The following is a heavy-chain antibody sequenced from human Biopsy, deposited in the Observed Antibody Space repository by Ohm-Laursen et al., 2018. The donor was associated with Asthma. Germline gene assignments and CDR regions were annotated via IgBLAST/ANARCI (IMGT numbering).Heavy chain of an antibody. Sequence: ASVKVSCKASGYPFIGYHIHWMRQAPGQGVEWMGRINPNSGATNYAQKFQGRVTMTRDTSISRAYMEVRRLRSDDTAVYYSVRVQKSAGDRWFDPWGQGTLVTVSP. D-gene: IGHD6-13*01. V-gene: IGHV1-2*06. CDR1: GYPFIGYH. J-gene: IGHJ5*02. CDR2: INPNSGAT. CDR3: VRVQKSAGDRWFDP.